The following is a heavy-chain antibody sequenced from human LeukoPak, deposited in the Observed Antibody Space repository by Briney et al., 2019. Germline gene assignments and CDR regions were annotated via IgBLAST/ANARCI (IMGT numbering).Heavy chain of an antibody. CDR2: ISAYNGNT. J-gene: IGHJ4*02. CDR1: GYTFTSYG. Sequence: ASVKVSCKASGYTFTSYGISWVRQAPGQGLEWMGWISAYNGNTNYAQKLQGRVTMTTDTSTSTAYMELRSLRSDDTAVYYCARNLVPSSGWPDHANFDYWGQGTLVTVSS. D-gene: IGHD6-19*01. CDR3: ARNLVPSSGWPDHANFDY. V-gene: IGHV1-18*01.